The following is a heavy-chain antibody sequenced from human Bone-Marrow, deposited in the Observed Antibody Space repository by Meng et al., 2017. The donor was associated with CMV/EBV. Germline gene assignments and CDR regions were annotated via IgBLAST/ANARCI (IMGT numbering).Heavy chain of an antibody. CDR1: GGTFSSYA. CDR3: ARERGQMHLTNYYYYGMDV. J-gene: IGHJ6*02. CDR2: IIPIFGTA. Sequence: SVKVSCKASGGTFSSYAISWVRQAPGQGLEWMGGIIPIFGTANYAQKFQGRVTITTDESTSTAYMELSSLRSEDTAVYYCARERGQMHLTNYYYYGMDVWAQGTTVTFSS. D-gene: IGHD1-1*01. V-gene: IGHV1-69*05.